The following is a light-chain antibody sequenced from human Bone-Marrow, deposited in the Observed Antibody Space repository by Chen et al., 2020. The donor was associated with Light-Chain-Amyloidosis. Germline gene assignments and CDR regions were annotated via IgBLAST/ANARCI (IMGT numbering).Light chain of an antibody. CDR1: SSDVGSYHR. CDR3: SSYTRTTTLI. V-gene: IGLV2-18*02. CDR2: EVT. Sequence: QSALTQPPSVSGSPGQSVTISCTGTSSDVGSYHRVTWYQQSPGTAPKLMIYEVTKRPSGVPDRFSGSKSGIMASLTISGLQAEDEADYYCSSYTRTTTLIFGGGTKLTVL. J-gene: IGLJ2*01.